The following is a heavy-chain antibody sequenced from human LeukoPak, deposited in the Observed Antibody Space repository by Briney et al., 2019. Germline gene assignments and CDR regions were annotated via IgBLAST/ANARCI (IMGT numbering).Heavy chain of an antibody. V-gene: IGHV3-30*02. CDR3: AKDGDWTFDI. J-gene: IGHJ3*02. Sequence: GGSLRLSCEASGITFSNSGMHWVRQAPGKGLEWVAYIGHDGRNKFYTESVRGRFTISGDNSMKMAYLQMNSLRTEDTAIYFCAKDGDWTFDIWGQGTMVTVSS. CDR2: IGHDGRNK. D-gene: IGHD2-21*01. CDR1: GITFSNSG.